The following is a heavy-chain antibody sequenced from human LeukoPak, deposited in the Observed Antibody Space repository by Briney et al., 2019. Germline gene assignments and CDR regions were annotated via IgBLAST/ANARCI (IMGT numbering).Heavy chain of an antibody. CDR3: AREGDFRNFDY. J-gene: IGHJ4*02. CDR1: GGSISSYY. CDR2: MYYIGST. V-gene: IGHV4-59*01. Sequence: SETLSLTCTVSGGSISSYYWSWIRQPPGKGLEWVGHMYYIGSTNYNPSLKSRVTISVDTSKNQFSLKLSSVTAADTAVYYCAREGDFRNFDYRGQGTLVTVSS. D-gene: IGHD2-21*02.